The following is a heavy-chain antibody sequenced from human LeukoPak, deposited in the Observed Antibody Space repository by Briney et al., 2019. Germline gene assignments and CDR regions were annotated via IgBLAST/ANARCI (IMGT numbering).Heavy chain of an antibody. CDR2: ILTDGSIT. J-gene: IGHJ4*02. CDR3: ARGLTAAGASVFDY. CDR1: GFTFSSYW. D-gene: IGHD6-13*01. Sequence: GGSLRLSCAASGFTFSSYWMHWVRQAPGKGLVWVSRILTDGSITTYADSVKGRFTISRDNAKNTLYLQMNSLRADDTAIYYCARGLTAAGASVFDYWGQGTLVTVSS. V-gene: IGHV3-74*01.